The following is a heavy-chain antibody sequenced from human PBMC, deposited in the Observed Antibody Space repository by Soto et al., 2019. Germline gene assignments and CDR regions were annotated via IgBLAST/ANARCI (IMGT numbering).Heavy chain of an antibody. J-gene: IGHJ4*02. CDR2: IYHSGST. CDR3: ARGRELGSPFDY. V-gene: IGHV4-30-2*01. D-gene: IGHD7-27*01. CDR1: GGSISSGGYS. Sequence: SETLSLTCAVSGGSISSGGYSWSWIRQPPGKGLEWIGYIYHSGSTYYNPSLKSRVTISVDRSKNQFSLKLSSVTAADTAVYYCARGRELGSPFDYWGQGTLVTVSS.